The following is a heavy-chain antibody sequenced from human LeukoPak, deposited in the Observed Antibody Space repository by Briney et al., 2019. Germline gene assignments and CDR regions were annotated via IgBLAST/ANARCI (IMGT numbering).Heavy chain of an antibody. CDR1: GFTFSSYS. V-gene: IGHV3-48*01. CDR2: ISSSSSTI. J-gene: IGHJ4*02. CDR3: ARDHETYYDFWSGPGPFDY. D-gene: IGHD3-3*01. Sequence: GGSLRLSCAASGFTFSSYSMNWVRQAPGKGLEWVSYISSSSSTIYYADSVKGRFTISRDNAKNSLYLQMNSLRAEDTAVYYCARDHETYYDFWSGPGPFDYWGQGTLVTVSS.